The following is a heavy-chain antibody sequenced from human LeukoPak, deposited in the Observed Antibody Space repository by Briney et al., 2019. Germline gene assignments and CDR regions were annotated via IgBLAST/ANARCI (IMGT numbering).Heavy chain of an antibody. Sequence: GGSLRLSCAASGFIFSSYDMNWVRQAPGKGLEWVSYVSSSSSTIHYADSVKGRFTISRDNAKNSLHLQMSILRAEDTAVYYCARGSRQRRDGLTGIFDNWGQGTLVTVSS. J-gene: IGHJ4*02. CDR1: GFIFSSYD. V-gene: IGHV3-48*03. D-gene: IGHD5-24*01. CDR2: VSSSSSTI. CDR3: ARGSRQRRDGLTGIFDN.